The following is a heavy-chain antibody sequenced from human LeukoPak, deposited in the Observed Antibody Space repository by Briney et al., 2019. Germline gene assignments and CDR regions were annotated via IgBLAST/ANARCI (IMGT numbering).Heavy chain of an antibody. J-gene: IGHJ5*02. CDR3: ARDVLWFGSNWFDP. D-gene: IGHD3-10*01. V-gene: IGHV1-18*01. CDR1: GYTFTSYG. Sequence: ASVKVSCKASGYTFTSYGISWVRQAPGQGLEWLGWISAYNGNTNYAQKLQGRVTMTTDTSTSTAYMELRRLRSDDTAVYYCARDVLWFGSNWFDPWGQGTLVTVSS. CDR2: ISAYNGNT.